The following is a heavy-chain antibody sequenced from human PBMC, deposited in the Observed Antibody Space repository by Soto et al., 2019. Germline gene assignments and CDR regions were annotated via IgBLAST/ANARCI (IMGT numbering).Heavy chain of an antibody. D-gene: IGHD3-3*01. J-gene: IGHJ5*02. CDR3: ARDPHEFWTSYWFDP. V-gene: IGHV1-18*01. CDR1: GYTFNAYG. Sequence: ASVKVSCKTAGYTFNAYGINWVRQAPGQGLELMGWISAYDGKTTYAEKFQGRVTMTTDTSTSTAYMELRSLRSDDTAIYYCARDPHEFWTSYWFDPWGQGTPVTVSS. CDR2: ISAYDGKT.